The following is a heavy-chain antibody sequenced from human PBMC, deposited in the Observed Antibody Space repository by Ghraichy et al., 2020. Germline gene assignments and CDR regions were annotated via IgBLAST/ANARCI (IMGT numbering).Heavy chain of an antibody. CDR1: GFAFSSSA. V-gene: IGHV1-58*02. D-gene: IGHD2-2*01. CDR2: IIVASGNT. Sequence: SVKVSCKASGFAFSSSAMQWVRQARGQRLEWIGWIIVASGNTKYAQKFQERVTITRDLSTNTVYMELSSLGSEDTALYYCAAELYITSCCHFDYWAQGTLVTVSS. J-gene: IGHJ4*02. CDR3: AAELYITSCCHFDY.